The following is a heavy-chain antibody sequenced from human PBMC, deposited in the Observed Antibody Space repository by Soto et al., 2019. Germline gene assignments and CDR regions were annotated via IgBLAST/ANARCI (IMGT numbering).Heavy chain of an antibody. CDR1: GYSFTGYW. J-gene: IGHJ4*02. D-gene: IGHD3-22*01. CDR3: ARQIYDSDTGPNFQYYFDS. V-gene: IGHV5-10-1*01. CDR2: IDPSDSQT. Sequence: PGESLKISCKGSGYSFTGYWITWVRQKPGKGLEWMGRIDPSDSQTYYSPSFRGHVTISATKSITTVFLQWSSLRASDTAMYYCARQIYDSDTGPNFQYYFDSWGQGTPVTVSS.